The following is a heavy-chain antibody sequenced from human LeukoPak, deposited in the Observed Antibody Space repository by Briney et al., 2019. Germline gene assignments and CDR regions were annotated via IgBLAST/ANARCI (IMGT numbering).Heavy chain of an antibody. D-gene: IGHD2-2*01. CDR2: INPSGGST. CDR1: GYTFTSYY. V-gene: IGHV1-46*01. J-gene: IGHJ4*02. Sequence: ASVKVSCKASGYTFTSYYMHWVRQAPGQGLEWMGIINPSGGSTSYAQKFQGRVTMTRDTSTSTVYMELSSLRSEDTAVYYCARDGSVDCSSTSCPSGFDYWGQGTLVTVSS. CDR3: ARDGSVDCSSTSCPSGFDY.